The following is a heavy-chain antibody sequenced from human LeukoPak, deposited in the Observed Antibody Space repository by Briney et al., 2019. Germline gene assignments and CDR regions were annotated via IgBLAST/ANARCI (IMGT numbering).Heavy chain of an antibody. CDR1: GSTFSRYA. J-gene: IGHJ4*02. CDR3: AKDISQGYTFGSIEEDY. Sequence: GGSLRLSCAASGSTFSRYAMSWVRQAPGKGLEWLSAISESDGSTYYADSVKGRFTISRDNSKNTLYLQMNSLGADDTAVYFCAKDISQGYTFGSIEEDYWGQGTLVTVSS. V-gene: IGHV3-23*01. CDR2: ISESDGST. D-gene: IGHD5-18*01.